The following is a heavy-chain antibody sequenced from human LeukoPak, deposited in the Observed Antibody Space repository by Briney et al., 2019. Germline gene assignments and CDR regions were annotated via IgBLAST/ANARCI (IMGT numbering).Heavy chain of an antibody. V-gene: IGHV1-58*02. Sequence: GASVTVSCKASGFTFTSSAMQWVRQARGQRLEWIGWIVVGSGNTNYAQKFQERVTITRDMSTSTAYMELSSLRSEDTAVYYCAATYYYDSSGYYPFDYWGQGTLVTVSS. J-gene: IGHJ4*02. CDR1: GFTFTSSA. CDR3: AATYYYDSSGYYPFDY. D-gene: IGHD3-22*01. CDR2: IVVGSGNT.